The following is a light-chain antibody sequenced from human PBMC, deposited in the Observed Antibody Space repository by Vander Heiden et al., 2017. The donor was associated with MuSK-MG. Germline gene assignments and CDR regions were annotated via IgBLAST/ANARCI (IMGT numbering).Light chain of an antibody. J-gene: IGKJ4*01. V-gene: IGKV1-5*03. CDR2: KAS. CDR3: QQYNYSPLT. CDR1: QAIGRW. Sequence: DFQMIQSPSTLSASVGDTVTITCRASQAIGRWLAWYQQKPGKAPKLLIYKASNLESGVPSRFSGSGSGTEFTLTISSLQPDDFASYYCQQYNYSPLTFGGGTKVEIK.